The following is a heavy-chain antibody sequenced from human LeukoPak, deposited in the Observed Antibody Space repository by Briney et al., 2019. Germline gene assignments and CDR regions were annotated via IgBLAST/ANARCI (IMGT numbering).Heavy chain of an antibody. J-gene: IGHJ6*02. D-gene: IGHD3-10*01. CDR3: ARDRPDRILWFGDGLEYGMDV. V-gene: IGHV3-74*01. CDR2: INSDGSST. CDR1: GFTFSSYW. Sequence: GGSLRLSCAASGFTFSSYWMHWVRHAPGKGLVGVSRINSDGSSTSYADSVKGRFTISRDNAKNTLYLQMNSLRAEDTAVYYCARDRPDRILWFGDGLEYGMDVWGQGTTVTVSS.